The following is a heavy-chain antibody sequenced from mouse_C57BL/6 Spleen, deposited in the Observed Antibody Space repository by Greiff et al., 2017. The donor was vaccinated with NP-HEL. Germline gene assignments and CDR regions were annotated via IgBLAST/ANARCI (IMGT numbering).Heavy chain of an antibody. CDR2: IDPETGGT. CDR3: TRQDLGIYDGYYGWFAY. Sequence: QVQLKESGAELVRPGASVTLSCKASGYTFTDYEMHWVKQTPVHGLEWIGAIDPETGGTAYNQKFKGKAILTADKSSSTAYMELRSLTSEDSAVYYCTRQDLGIYDGYYGWFAYWGQGTLVTVSA. D-gene: IGHD2-3*01. J-gene: IGHJ3*01. V-gene: IGHV1-15*01. CDR1: GYTFTDYE.